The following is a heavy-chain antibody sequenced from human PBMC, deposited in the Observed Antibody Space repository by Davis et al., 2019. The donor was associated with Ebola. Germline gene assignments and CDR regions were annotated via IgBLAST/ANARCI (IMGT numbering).Heavy chain of an antibody. CDR2: IYPGNSDT. CDR1: GYSFTSYW. V-gene: IGHV5-51*01. CDR3: ARLGARRAVAALDY. Sequence: GESLKISCQGSGYSFTSYWIGWVRQMPGKGLEWMGIIYPGNSDTRYSPSFQGQVTISADKSITTAYLQWSSLKASDTAIYYCARLGARRAVAALDYWGQGTLVTVSS. J-gene: IGHJ4*02. D-gene: IGHD6-19*01.